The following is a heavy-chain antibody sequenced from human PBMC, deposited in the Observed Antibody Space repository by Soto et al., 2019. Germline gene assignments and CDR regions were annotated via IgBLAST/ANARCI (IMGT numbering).Heavy chain of an antibody. CDR1: GLPFSIYS. CDR3: ARSVEGHFDY. CDR2: ITSDTNTI. Sequence: PGGSLRLSCAASGLPFSIYSMNWVRQAPGKGLEWSSYITSDTNTIKYADSVKGRFTISRDNAKNLVYLQMNSLREEDTAVYSCARSVEGHFDYWGQGTVVTVSS. J-gene: IGHJ4*02. V-gene: IGHV3-48*02. D-gene: IGHD6-19*01.